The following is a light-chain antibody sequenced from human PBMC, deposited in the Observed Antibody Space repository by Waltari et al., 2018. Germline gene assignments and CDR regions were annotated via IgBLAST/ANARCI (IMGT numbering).Light chain of an antibody. CDR2: DSS. CDR1: QSVNF. CDR3: LQRSNWPPT. J-gene: IGKJ5*01. V-gene: IGKV3-11*01. Sequence: SPGERATLSCRASQSVNFLAWYQQKPGQAPRLLIYDSSKRATGIPARFSGSGSGTDFTLTISSLEPEDFVVYYCLQRSNWPPTFGQGTRLEIK.